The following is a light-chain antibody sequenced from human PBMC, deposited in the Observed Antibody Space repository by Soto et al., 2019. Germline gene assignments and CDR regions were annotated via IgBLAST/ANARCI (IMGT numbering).Light chain of an antibody. CDR2: DTS. J-gene: IGKJ1*01. CDR3: QQRSNWPWT. Sequence: EIVLTQSPATLSLSPGERATLSCRASQSVSSYLAWYQQKPGQAPRLLIFDTSNRATGIPARFSGSGSGTDFTLTISSLGPEDFAVYYCQQRSNWPWTFGQGTKVEIQ. CDR1: QSVSSY. V-gene: IGKV3-11*01.